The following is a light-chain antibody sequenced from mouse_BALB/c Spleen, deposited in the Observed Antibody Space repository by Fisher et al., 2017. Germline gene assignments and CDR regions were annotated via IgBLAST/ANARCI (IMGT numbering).Light chain of an antibody. CDR2: STS. Sequence: IVITQTTTTMAASPGEKITITCSASSSISSNYLHWYQQKPGSSPKLWIYSTSNLASGVPARFSGSGSGTSYSLTISSMEAEDAATYYCHQYHRSPLTFGAGTKLELK. CDR3: HQYHRSPLT. CDR1: SSISSNY. J-gene: IGKJ5*01. V-gene: IGKV4-74*01.